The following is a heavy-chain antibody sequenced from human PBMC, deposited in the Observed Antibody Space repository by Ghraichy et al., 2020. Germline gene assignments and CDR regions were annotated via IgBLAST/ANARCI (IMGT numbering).Heavy chain of an antibody. CDR2: INHSGST. V-gene: IGHV4-34*01. CDR3: ARAPVGWELKLFDY. D-gene: IGHD1-26*01. CDR1: GGSFSGYY. J-gene: IGHJ4*02. Sequence: TLSLTCAVYGGSFSGYYWSWIRQPPGKGLEWIGEINHSGSTNYNPSLKSRVTISVDTSKNQFSLKLSSVTAADTAVYYCARAPVGWELKLFDYWGQGTLVTVSS.